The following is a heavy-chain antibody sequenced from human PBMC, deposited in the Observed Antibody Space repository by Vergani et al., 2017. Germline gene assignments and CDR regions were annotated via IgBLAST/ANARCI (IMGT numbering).Heavy chain of an antibody. Sequence: QVQLQESGPGLVKPSQTLSLTCTVSGGSISSGGYYWSWIRQHPGKGLEWIGCIYYSGSTYYNPSLKSRVTISVDTSKNQFSLKLSSVTAADTAVYYCARGPPDTYYYDSSGLSPVSGWYFDLWGRGTLVTVSS. D-gene: IGHD3-22*01. J-gene: IGHJ2*01. V-gene: IGHV4-31*03. CDR2: IYYSGST. CDR3: ARGPPDTYYYDSSGLSPVSGWYFDL. CDR1: GGSISSGGYY.